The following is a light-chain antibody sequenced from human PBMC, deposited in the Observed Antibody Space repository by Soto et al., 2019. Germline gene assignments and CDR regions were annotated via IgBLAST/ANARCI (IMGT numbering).Light chain of an antibody. CDR2: GAS. J-gene: IGKJ5*01. CDR1: QSVSSN. CDR3: QQYNNWPPIP. Sequence: EIMMTQSPATLSVSPGERATLSCRASQSVSSNLAWYQQKPGQAPRLLIYGASTRATGIPARFSGSGSGTEFTLTISSLQSEDFAVYYCQQYNNWPPIPFGQ. V-gene: IGKV3-15*01.